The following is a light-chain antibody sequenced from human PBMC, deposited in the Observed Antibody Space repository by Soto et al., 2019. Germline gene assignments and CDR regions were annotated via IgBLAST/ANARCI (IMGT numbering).Light chain of an antibody. CDR2: DVS. J-gene: IGLJ1*01. V-gene: IGLV2-14*03. CDR3: SSYTDSSSLV. Sequence: QSVLTQPASVSGSPGQSITIPCTGTSSDVGGYNYVSWYQQHPGKAPKVMIYDVSNRPSGVSNRFSGSKSGNTASLTISGLQAEDEADYYCSSYTDSSSLVFGTGTKLTVL. CDR1: SSDVGGYNY.